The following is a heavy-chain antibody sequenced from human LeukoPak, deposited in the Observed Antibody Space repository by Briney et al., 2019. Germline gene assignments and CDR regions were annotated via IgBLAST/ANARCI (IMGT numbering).Heavy chain of an antibody. D-gene: IGHD2-8*02. V-gene: IGHV4-59*08. CDR3: ARRTGRWGFDI. J-gene: IGHJ3*02. CDR1: GGSISNYY. CDR2: IYYSGGT. Sequence: SETLSLTCTVSGGSISNYYWSWIRQPPGKGLEWIGNIYYSGGTKYNPSLKSRGTISVDTSKNQFSLRLSSVTAADTAVYYCARRTGRWGFDIWGQGTMVTVSS.